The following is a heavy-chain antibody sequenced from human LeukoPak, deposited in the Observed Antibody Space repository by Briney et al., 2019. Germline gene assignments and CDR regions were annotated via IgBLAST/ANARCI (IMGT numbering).Heavy chain of an antibody. Sequence: GGSLRLSCAASGFTFSSNAMHWVRQAPGKGLEWVAVISYDGGNKYYADSVKGRFTISRDNSKNTLYLQMNSLRAEDTAVYYCARGPGKGPRGYFQHWGQGTLVTVSS. CDR1: GFTFSSNA. CDR2: ISYDGGNK. D-gene: IGHD4-23*01. CDR3: ARGPGKGPRGYFQH. V-gene: IGHV3-30*04. J-gene: IGHJ1*01.